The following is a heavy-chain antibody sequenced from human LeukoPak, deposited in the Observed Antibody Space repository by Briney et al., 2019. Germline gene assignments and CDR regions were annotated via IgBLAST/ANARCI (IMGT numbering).Heavy chain of an antibody. J-gene: IGHJ6*03. CDR1: GGSISSYY. CDR2: IYYSGST. V-gene: IGHV4-59*01. Sequence: PSETLSLTCTVSGGSISSYYWSWIRQPPGKGREWIGYIYYSGSTNYNPSLKSRVTISVDTSKNQFSLKLSSVTAADTAVYYCARGGGAGYYYYYMDVWGKGTTVTISS. D-gene: IGHD3-16*01. CDR3: ARGGGAGYYYYYMDV.